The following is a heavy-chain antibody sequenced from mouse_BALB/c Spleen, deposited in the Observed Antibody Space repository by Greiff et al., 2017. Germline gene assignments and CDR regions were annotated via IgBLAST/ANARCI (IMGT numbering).Heavy chain of an antibody. D-gene: IGHD2-2*01. Sequence: EVKVVESGGGLVKPGGSLKLSCAASGFTFSDYYMYWVRQTPEKRLEWVATISDGGSYTYYPDSVKGRFTISRDNAKNNLYLQMSSLKSEDTAMYYCAREGYDGSYAMDYWGQGTSVTVSS. V-gene: IGHV5-4*02. CDR1: GFTFSDYY. J-gene: IGHJ4*01. CDR3: AREGYDGSYAMDY. CDR2: ISDGGSYT.